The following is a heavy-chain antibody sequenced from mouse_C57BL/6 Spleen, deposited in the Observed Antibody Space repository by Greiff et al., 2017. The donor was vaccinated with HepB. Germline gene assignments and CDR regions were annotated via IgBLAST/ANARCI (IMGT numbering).Heavy chain of an antibody. V-gene: IGHV1-80*01. CDR3: ARWGYGSTWFAY. CDR1: GYAFSSYW. D-gene: IGHD1-1*01. Sequence: QVQLQQSGAELVKPGASVKISCKASGYAFSSYWMNWVKQRPGKGLEWIGQIYPGDGDTNYNGKFKGKATLTADKSSSTAYMQLSSLTSEDSAVYFCARWGYGSTWFAYWGQGTLVTVSA. CDR2: IYPGDGDT. J-gene: IGHJ3*01.